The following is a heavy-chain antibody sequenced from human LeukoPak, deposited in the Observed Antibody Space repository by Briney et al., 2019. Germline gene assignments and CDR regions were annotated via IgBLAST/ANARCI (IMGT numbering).Heavy chain of an antibody. CDR3: ARSNVDDYGDYVSSYYFDY. CDR2: ISYDGSNK. Sequence: GGSLRLSCAASGFTFSSYAMHWVRQAPGKGLEWVAVISYDGSNKYYADSVKGRFTISRDNSKNTLCLQMNSLRAEDTAVYYCARSNVDDYGDYVSSYYFDYWGQGTLVTVSS. D-gene: IGHD4-17*01. CDR1: GFTFSSYA. J-gene: IGHJ4*02. V-gene: IGHV3-30*04.